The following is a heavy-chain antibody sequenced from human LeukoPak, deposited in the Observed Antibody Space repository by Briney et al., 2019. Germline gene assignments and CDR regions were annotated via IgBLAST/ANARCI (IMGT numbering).Heavy chain of an antibody. Sequence: GASVKVSCKASGGTFSSYSIGWVRRAPGQGLEWLGRILPILGIANYAQKFQGRVTITADKSTSTAYMELSSLRSEDTAVYYCARALYDSSAYTNWFDPWGQGTLVTVSS. CDR2: ILPILGIA. J-gene: IGHJ5*02. CDR3: ARALYDSSAYTNWFDP. CDR1: GGTFSSYS. V-gene: IGHV1-69*02. D-gene: IGHD3-22*01.